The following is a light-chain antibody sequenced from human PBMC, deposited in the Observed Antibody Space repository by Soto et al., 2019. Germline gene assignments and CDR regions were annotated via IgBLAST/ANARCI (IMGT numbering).Light chain of an antibody. J-gene: IGLJ1*01. CDR3: CSFAGSYSYV. V-gene: IGLV2-11*01. CDR1: SSDVGRYDY. CDR2: DVT. Sequence: QSVLAQPRSVSGSPGQSVTISCTGTSSDVGRYDYVSWYQQHPGKAPKLIVYDVTERPSGVPDRFSDSKSGNTASLTISGLQAEDEADYSCCSFAGSYSYVFGTGTKVTV.